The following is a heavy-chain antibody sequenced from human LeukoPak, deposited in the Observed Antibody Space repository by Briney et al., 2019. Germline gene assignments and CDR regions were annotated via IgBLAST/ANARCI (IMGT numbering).Heavy chain of an antibody. CDR3: AKAPEYQLLWYYFDY. D-gene: IGHD2-2*01. CDR2: ISYDGSNK. CDR1: GFTFSSYG. J-gene: IGHJ4*02. V-gene: IGHV3-30*18. Sequence: PGRSLRLSCAASGFTFSSYGMHWVRQAPGKGLEWVAVISYDGSNKYYADSVKGRFTISRDNSKNTLYLQMNSQRAEDTAVYYCAKAPEYQLLWYYFDYWGQGTLVTVSS.